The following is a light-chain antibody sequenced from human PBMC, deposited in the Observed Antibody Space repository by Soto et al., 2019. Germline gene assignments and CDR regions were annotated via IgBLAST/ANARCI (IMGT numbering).Light chain of an antibody. V-gene: IGKV3-11*01. CDR2: DAS. CDR3: HQRSNWPPYT. J-gene: IGKJ2*01. CDR1: QSVSSY. Sequence: EIVLTQSPATLSLSPGERATLSCRASQSVSSYLAWYQQKPGQAPRRLIYDASNRATGIPARFSGSGSGTDFTLTISRLEPEDFAVYYCHQRSNWPPYTFGQGTKLEIK.